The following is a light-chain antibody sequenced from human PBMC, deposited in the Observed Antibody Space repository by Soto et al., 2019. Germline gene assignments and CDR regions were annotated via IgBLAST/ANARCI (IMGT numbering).Light chain of an antibody. Sequence: QSVLTQPASVSGSPGQSITISCSGSSSDVGGYNAVSWYQQHPGKVPKLVIYGVSDRPSGISSRFSASKSGNTGSLTISGLQADDEGYYSGSSYASGGSYVCGTGTKLTVL. CDR3: SSYASGGSYV. V-gene: IGLV2-14*03. CDR2: GVS. J-gene: IGLJ1*01. CDR1: SSDVGGYNA.